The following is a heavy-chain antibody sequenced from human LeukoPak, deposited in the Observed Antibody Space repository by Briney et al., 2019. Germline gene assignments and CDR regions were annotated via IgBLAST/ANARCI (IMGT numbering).Heavy chain of an antibody. CDR2: MSNSGST. Sequence: SETLSLACTVSGGSISSYYWSWIRQPPGKGLEWIGYMSNSGSTNYNPSLKSRVTVSVDTSKNQFSLKLSSVTAADTAVYYCARSITGTRSKFDYWGQGTLVTVSS. CDR1: GGSISSYY. J-gene: IGHJ4*02. D-gene: IGHD1/OR15-1a*01. V-gene: IGHV4-4*08. CDR3: ARSITGTRSKFDY.